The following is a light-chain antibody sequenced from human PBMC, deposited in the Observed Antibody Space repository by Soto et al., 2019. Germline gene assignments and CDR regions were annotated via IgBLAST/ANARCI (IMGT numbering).Light chain of an antibody. J-gene: IGKJ3*01. CDR2: GVS. Sequence: EIVLTQSPGTLSLSPGERATLSCRASQSVSTRYLAWYQQKPGQAPRLLIHGVSSRGTGIPDRFSGSGSGTDFILTISRLEPEDFSVYYCQQFGTSPLVTFGPGTKVDIK. CDR3: QQFGTSPLVT. CDR1: QSVSTRY. V-gene: IGKV3-20*01.